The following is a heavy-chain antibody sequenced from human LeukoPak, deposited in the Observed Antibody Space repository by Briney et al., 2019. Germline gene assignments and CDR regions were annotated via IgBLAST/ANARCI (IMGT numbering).Heavy chain of an antibody. V-gene: IGHV3-30*18. CDR3: AKALSDFDY. J-gene: IGHJ4*02. Sequence: GGSLRLSCAASGFTFSSYGMHWVRQAPGKGLEWVAVISYDGSNEYYADSVKGRFTISRDNSKNTLYLQMNSLRAEDTAVYYCAKALSDFDYWGQGTLVTVSS. D-gene: IGHD3-16*02. CDR2: ISYDGSNE. CDR1: GFTFSSYG.